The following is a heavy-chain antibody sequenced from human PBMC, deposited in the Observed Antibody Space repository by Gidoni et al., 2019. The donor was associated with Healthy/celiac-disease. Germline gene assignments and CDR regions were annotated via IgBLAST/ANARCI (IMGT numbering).Heavy chain of an antibody. Sequence: QVQLVQSGAEVQNPGSSVQVSCKASGGTFSSYAISWVRQAPGQGLEWMGGIIPIFGTANYAQKFQGRVTITADEATSTAYMELSSLRSEDTAVYYCARGAPYYYDSSGYYLPFGYWGQGTLVTVSS. CDR1: GGTFSSYA. CDR2: IIPIFGTA. J-gene: IGHJ4*02. D-gene: IGHD3-22*01. CDR3: ARGAPYYYDSSGYYLPFGY. V-gene: IGHV1-69*12.